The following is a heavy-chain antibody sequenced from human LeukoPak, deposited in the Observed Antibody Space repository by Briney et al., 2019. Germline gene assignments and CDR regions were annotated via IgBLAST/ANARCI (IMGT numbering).Heavy chain of an antibody. D-gene: IGHD3-16*01. CDR1: GYSISSGYY. CDR2: IYHSGST. CDR3: ARHILPVALRLGESLDAFDI. J-gene: IGHJ3*02. Sequence: SETLSLTCTVSGYSISSGYYWGWIRQPPGKGLEWIGSIYHSGSTYYNPSLKSRVTISVDTSKNQFSLKLSSVTAADTAVYYCARHILPVALRLGESLDAFDIWGQGTTVTVSS. V-gene: IGHV4-38-2*02.